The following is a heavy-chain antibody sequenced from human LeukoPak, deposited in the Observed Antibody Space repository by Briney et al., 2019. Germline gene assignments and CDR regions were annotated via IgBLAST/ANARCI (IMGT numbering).Heavy chain of an antibody. J-gene: IGHJ4*02. V-gene: IGHV3-74*01. D-gene: IGHD3-22*01. CDR3: ARDFSGYDDY. Sequence: GGSLRLSCVASGYTFSRYWIHWVRQAPGKGLVWVSCINTDGTITTYADSVKGRFTISRDNAKNLLYLQMNSLRVEDTAVYYCARDFSGYDDYWGQGTLVTVSS. CDR1: GYTFSRYW. CDR2: INTDGTIT.